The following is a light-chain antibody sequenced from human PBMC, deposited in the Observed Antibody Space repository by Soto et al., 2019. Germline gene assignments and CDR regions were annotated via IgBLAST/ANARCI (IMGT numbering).Light chain of an antibody. CDR2: NNN. J-gene: IGLJ1*01. CDR1: SSNIGTNA. V-gene: IGLV1-44*01. Sequence: QPGSNEPRSGSGCTWRRVPIPCSRGSSNIGTNAVNWYQQLPGTAPKLLIYNNNQRPSGVPDRFSGSKSGTSASLAISGLQSEDEADYYCAAWDDSLNGYVFGTGTKVTVL. CDR3: AAWDDSLNGYV.